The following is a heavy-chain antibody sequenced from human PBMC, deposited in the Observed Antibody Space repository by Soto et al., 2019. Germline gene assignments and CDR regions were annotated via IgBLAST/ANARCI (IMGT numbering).Heavy chain of an antibody. CDR2: ISYDGGNK. Sequence: SCAASGFTFSIYALHCVRQAPVNGLEWVAVISYDGGNKYYADSVKGRFTISRDNSKNTLYLQMNSLRAEDTAVYYCARDRTAVGTFDYWGQETLVTVSS. D-gene: IGHD6-19*01. J-gene: IGHJ4*02. V-gene: IGHV3-30-3*01. CDR3: ARDRTAVGTFDY. CDR1: GFTFSIYA.